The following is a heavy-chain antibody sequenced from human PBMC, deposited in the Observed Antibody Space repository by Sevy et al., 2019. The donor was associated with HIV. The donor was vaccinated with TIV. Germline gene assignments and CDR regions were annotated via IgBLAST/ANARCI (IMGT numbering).Heavy chain of an antibody. J-gene: IGHJ4*02. CDR2: MSGRSGVTT. CDR1: GFMFSNHA. Sequence: GGSLRLSCAASGFMFSNHAMSWVRQAPGKGLEWLSSMSGRSGVTTYYANSVNGRFTISRDNCQNTLFLQLSRLRAEDTAIYYCAKDLLTVAGNFDYWGQGTLVTVSS. V-gene: IGHV3-23*01. CDR3: AKDLLTVAGNFDY. D-gene: IGHD6-19*01.